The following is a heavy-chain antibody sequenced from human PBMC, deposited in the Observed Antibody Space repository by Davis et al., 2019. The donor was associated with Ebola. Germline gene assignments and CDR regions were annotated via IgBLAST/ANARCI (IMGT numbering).Heavy chain of an antibody. V-gene: IGHV1-18*01. Sequence: ASVKVSCKASGYTFNLYGISWVRQAPGQGLEWMGWISAYNGNTNYAQRFQDRVTMTTDTSTNTAYMEVRSLRSDDTAVYYCARDGSVAAIELDSWGQGTLVTVSS. J-gene: IGHJ4*02. CDR1: GYTFNLYG. CDR2: ISAYNGNT. CDR3: ARDGSVAAIELDS. D-gene: IGHD2-2*02.